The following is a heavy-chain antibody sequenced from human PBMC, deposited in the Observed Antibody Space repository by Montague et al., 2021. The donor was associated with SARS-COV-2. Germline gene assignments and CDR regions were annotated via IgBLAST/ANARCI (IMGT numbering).Heavy chain of an antibody. CDR3: ARQKMGSVTIFGVVMHDGWVDP. Sequence: SETLSLTCTVSGGSISSSSYYWGWIRQPPGKGLEWIGNIYYSGSTYYNPSLKSRVTISVDTSKNQFSLKLSSVTTADTAVYYCARQKMGSVTIFGVVMHDGWVDPWGQGTLVTVSS. CDR1: GGSISSSSYY. V-gene: IGHV4-39*01. J-gene: IGHJ5*02. D-gene: IGHD3-3*01. CDR2: IYYSGST.